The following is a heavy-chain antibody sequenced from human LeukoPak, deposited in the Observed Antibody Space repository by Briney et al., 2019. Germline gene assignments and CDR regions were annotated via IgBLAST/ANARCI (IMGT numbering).Heavy chain of an antibody. CDR2: MNPNSGNT. Sequence: ASVRVSCKTSGYTFTIYNINWVRQAPGQGLEWMGWMNPNSGNTDYAQKLQGRVTITRKTTINTAYIEVSSLRSEDTAIYYCARADGSSSIDYYHLDVWGKGTTVTVSS. CDR3: ARADGSSSIDYYHLDV. J-gene: IGHJ6*03. V-gene: IGHV1-8*03. D-gene: IGHD6-6*01. CDR1: GYTFTIYN.